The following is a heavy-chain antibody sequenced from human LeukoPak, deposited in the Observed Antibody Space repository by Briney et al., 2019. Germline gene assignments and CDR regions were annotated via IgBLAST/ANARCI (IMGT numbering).Heavy chain of an antibody. CDR2: IYYSGST. J-gene: IGHJ6*03. D-gene: IGHD6-13*01. V-gene: IGHV4-59*01. CDR1: GGSISSYY. Sequence: PSETLPLTCTVSGGSISSYYWSWIRQPPGKGLEWIGYIYYSGSTNYNPSLKSRVTISVDTSKNQFSLKLSSVTAADTAVYYCARVVRSSWYVNYYYYYMDVWGKGTTVTVSS. CDR3: ARVVRSSWYVNYYYYYMDV.